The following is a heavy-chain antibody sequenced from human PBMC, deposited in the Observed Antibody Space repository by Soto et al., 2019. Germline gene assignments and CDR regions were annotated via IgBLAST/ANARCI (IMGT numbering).Heavy chain of an antibody. V-gene: IGHV1-2*04. CDR1: GYTFTGYY. Sequence: ASVKVSCKASGYTFTGYYMHWVRQAPGQGLEWMGWINPNSGGTNYAQKFQGWVTMTRDTSISTAYMELSSLRSDDTAVYYCAAAIDPMDCSGGSCLPLYYVLDVSGQGSSVIVSS. D-gene: IGHD2-15*01. J-gene: IGHJ6*02. CDR2: INPNSGGT. CDR3: AAAIDPMDCSGGSCLPLYYVLDV.